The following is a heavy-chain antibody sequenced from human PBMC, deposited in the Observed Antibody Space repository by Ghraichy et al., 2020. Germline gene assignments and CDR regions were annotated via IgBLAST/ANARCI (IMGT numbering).Heavy chain of an antibody. CDR3: AKVRTYYDYVWGSYLPSRGDAFDI. V-gene: IGHV3-23*01. Sequence: GGSLRLSCAASGFTFSSYAMSWVRQAPGKGLEWVSAISGSGGSTYYADSVKGRFTISRDNSKNTLYLQMNSLRAEDTAVYYCAKVRTYYDYVWGSYLPSRGDAFDIWGQGTMVTVSS. CDR1: GFTFSSYA. CDR2: ISGSGGST. J-gene: IGHJ3*02. D-gene: IGHD3-16*02.